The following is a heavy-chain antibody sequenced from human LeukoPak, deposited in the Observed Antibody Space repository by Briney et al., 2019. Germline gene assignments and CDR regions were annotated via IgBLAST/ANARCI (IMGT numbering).Heavy chain of an antibody. J-gene: IGHJ4*02. CDR1: GGSISSYY. V-gene: IGHV4-59*01. D-gene: IGHD3-22*01. CDR2: IYYSGST. Sequence: SETLSLTCTVSGGSISSYYWSWIRQPPGKGLEWIGYIYYSGSTNYNPSLKSRVTISVDTSKNQFSLKLSSVTAADTAVYYRARGDYDSSGYFDYWGQGTLVTVSS. CDR3: ARGDYDSSGYFDY.